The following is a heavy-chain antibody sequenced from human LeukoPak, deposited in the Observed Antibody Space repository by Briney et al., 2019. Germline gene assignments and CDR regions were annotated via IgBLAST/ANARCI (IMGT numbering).Heavy chain of an antibody. V-gene: IGHV4-59*08. J-gene: IGHJ4*02. Sequence: SETLSLTCTVSGGSISTYYWSWLRQPPGKGLEWIGYIYYSGSTNYNPSLKSRVTISVDTSKNQFSLKLSSVTAADTAVYYCARHKLVGYSSAWYFDNWGQGTLVTVSS. CDR3: ARHKLVGYSSAWYFDN. CDR1: GGSISTYY. CDR2: IYYSGST. D-gene: IGHD6-19*01.